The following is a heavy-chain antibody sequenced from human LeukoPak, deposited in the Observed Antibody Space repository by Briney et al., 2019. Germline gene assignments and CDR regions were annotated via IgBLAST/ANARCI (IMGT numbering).Heavy chain of an antibody. J-gene: IGHJ4*02. V-gene: IGHV3-23*01. CDR3: AKRYASWCYFDY. D-gene: IGHD2-8*01. Sequence: GGALMLSRAAPGFTLCSHGLRWGRPAPGEGVGGVSAISGSGGSTYYADSVKGRFTISRDNSKNTLYLQMNSLRAEDTAVYYCAKRYASWCYFDYWGQGTLVTVSS. CDR1: GFTLCSHG. CDR2: ISGSGGST.